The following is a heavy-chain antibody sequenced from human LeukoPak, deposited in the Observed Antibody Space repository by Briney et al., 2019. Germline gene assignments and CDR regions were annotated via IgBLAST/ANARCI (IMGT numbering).Heavy chain of an antibody. CDR2: IGTSGSYI. V-gene: IGHV3-21*01. D-gene: IGHD5-12*01. CDR3: ARDRAIDIRAYDI. CDR1: GFAFSGDN. J-gene: IGHJ3*02. Sequence: GGSLRLSCAASGFAFSGDNMNWVRQAPGKGLEWVSFIGTSGSYIKYADSVKGRFTISRDNAKNSLYLQMNSLRTEDTAMYFCARDRAIDIRAYDIWGQGTMVTVSS.